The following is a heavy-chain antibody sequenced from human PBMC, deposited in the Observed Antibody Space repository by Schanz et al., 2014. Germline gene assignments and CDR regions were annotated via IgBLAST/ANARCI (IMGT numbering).Heavy chain of an antibody. J-gene: IGHJ4*02. CDR3: VKLPGATGTTSHFDY. CDR1: ELTLSTHA. CDR2: VTTGGGA. V-gene: IGHV3-23*01. Sequence: LESGGTLVQPGGSLRLSCAGSELTLSTHAMTWVRQAPGKGLEWVSTVTTGGGAYYADSVKGRFTISRDNAKYTLYLQMNSLRAEDTAVYYCVKLPGATGTTSHFDYWGQGTLVTVSS. D-gene: IGHD1-1*01.